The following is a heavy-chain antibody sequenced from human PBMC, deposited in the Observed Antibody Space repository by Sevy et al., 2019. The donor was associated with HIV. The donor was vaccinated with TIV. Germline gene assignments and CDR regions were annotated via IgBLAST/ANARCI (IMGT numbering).Heavy chain of an antibody. CDR3: AKDFSSSSSA. D-gene: IGHD6-6*01. CDR1: GFTFSSYG. CDR2: IRYDGSNK. V-gene: IGHV3-30*02. J-gene: IGHJ4*02. Sequence: GESLKISCAASGFTFSSYGMHWVRQAPGKGLEWVAFIRYDGSNKYYADSVKGRFTISRDNSKNTMYLQMNSLRAEDTAVYYCAKDFSSSSSAWGQGTLVTVSS.